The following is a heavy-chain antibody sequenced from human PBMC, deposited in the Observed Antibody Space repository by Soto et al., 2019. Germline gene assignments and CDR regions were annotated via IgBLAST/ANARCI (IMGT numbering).Heavy chain of an antibody. Sequence: SETLSLTCTVSGGSINSYYWSWIRQPPGKGLEWIGYIHSSGSANYNPSLKSRVTISVDTSKNQFSLKLSSVTAADTAVYYCARSPDSSGYYPRRYYYGMDVWGQGTTVTVSS. D-gene: IGHD3-22*01. CDR3: ARSPDSSGYYPRRYYYGMDV. CDR2: IHSSGSA. V-gene: IGHV4-4*08. J-gene: IGHJ6*02. CDR1: GGSINSYY.